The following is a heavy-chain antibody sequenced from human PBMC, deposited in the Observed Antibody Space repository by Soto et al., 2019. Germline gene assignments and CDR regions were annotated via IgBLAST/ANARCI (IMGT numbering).Heavy chain of an antibody. CDR1: GGSISSGGYY. D-gene: IGHD3-22*01. CDR2: IYYSGST. Sequence: PSETLSLTCTVSGGSISSGGYYWSWIRQHPGKGLEWIGCIYYSGSTYYNPSLKSRVSISVDTSKNQFSLKLNSVTAADTALYYCARLLYDRSGYYYFDYWGRGTLVTVS. CDR3: ARLLYDRSGYYYFDY. V-gene: IGHV4-31*03. J-gene: IGHJ4*02.